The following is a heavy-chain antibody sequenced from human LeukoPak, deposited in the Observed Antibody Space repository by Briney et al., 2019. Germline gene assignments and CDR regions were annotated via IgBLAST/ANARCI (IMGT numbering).Heavy chain of an antibody. V-gene: IGHV4-59*08. CDR1: GGSISSYY. J-gene: IGHJ5*02. CDR2: IYYSGST. D-gene: IGHD4-17*01. Sequence: SETLSLTCTVSGGSISSYYWSWIRQPPGKGLEWIGYIYYSGSTNYNPSLKSRVTIPVDTSKNQFSLKLSSVTAADTAVYYCARRSMTTVTTGYWFDPWGQGTLVTVSS. CDR3: ARRSMTTVTTGYWFDP.